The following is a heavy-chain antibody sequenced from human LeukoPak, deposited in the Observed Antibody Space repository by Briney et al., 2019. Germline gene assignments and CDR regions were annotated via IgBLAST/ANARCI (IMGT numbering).Heavy chain of an antibody. CDR2: IYTSGST. CDR3: ARGQIVVVPAYYYYYYMDV. Sequence: SETLSLTXTVSGGSISSYYWSWIRQPAGKGLEWIGRIYTSGSTNYNPSLKSRVTMSVDTSKNQFSLKLSSVTAADTAVYYCARGQIVVVPAYYYYYYMDVWGKGTTVTVSS. V-gene: IGHV4-4*07. J-gene: IGHJ6*03. CDR1: GGSISSYY. D-gene: IGHD2-2*01.